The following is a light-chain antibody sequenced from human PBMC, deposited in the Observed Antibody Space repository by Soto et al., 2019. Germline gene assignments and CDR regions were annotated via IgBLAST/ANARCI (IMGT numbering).Light chain of an antibody. CDR2: GGS. CDR3: QHYDASQWT. V-gene: IGKV3-20*01. Sequence: EIGLTQSPGTLSLAPGERATLSCRAGQSLDSKYFSWYQQIPGQAPRLLIYGGSNRATGIPDRFSGSGSGTDFTLTISRLEPEDYAVYYCQHYDASQWTFGQGTKVEI. J-gene: IGKJ1*01. CDR1: QSLDSKY.